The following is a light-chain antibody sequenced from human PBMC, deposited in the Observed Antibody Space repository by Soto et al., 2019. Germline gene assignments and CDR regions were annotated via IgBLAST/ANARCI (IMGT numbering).Light chain of an antibody. Sequence: EILLTQSPGTLSLSPGDRATLSCRASQSLTNTFLAWYQQIPGQTPRLLIYGASTRATGIPDRFSGSGSGTDFTLTISRLEPEDFAAYFCQQTGTLPLSFGGGTKVEIK. V-gene: IGKV3-20*01. CDR2: GAS. CDR3: QQTGTLPLS. CDR1: QSLTNTF. J-gene: IGKJ4*01.